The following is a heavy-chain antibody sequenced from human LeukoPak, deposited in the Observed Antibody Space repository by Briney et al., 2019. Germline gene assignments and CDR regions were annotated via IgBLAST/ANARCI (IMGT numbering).Heavy chain of an antibody. Sequence: GSLRLSCTASGFTFSSYTMSWIRQPPGKGLEWIGEINHSGSTNYNPSLKSRVTISVDTSKNQFSLKLSSVTAADTAVYYCARGSCSSTSCSWFDPWGQGTLVTVSS. D-gene: IGHD2-2*01. CDR3: ARGSCSSTSCSWFDP. CDR1: GFTFSSYT. CDR2: INHSGST. V-gene: IGHV4-34*01. J-gene: IGHJ5*02.